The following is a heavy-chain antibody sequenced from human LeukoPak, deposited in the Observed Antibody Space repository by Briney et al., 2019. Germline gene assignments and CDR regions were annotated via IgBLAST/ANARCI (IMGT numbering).Heavy chain of an antibody. CDR2: IERSGST. CDR3: ARAYGGWYYYYYYMDV. J-gene: IGHJ6*03. V-gene: IGHV4-4*02. CDR1: GGSISSGYW. D-gene: IGHD4-23*01. Sequence: PSGTLSLTCAVSGGSISSGYWWSWVRQPPGKGLEWIGEIERSGSTNYNPSLKSRVTISVDKSKNQFSLNLNSVTAADTAVYYCARAYGGWYYYYYYMDVWGKGTTVTVSS.